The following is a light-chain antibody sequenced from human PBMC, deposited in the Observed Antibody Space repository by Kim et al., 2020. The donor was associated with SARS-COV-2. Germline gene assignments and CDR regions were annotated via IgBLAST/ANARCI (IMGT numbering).Light chain of an antibody. CDR2: AAS. J-gene: IGKJ2*01. CDR3: QRYNSAPYT. CDR1: QPVSNY. V-gene: IGKV1-27*01. Sequence: SASGGDRVTITCRASQPVSNYLAWYQQKPGKVPELLIYAASTLQSGVPSRFSGSGSGTDFTLTINTLQPEDVATYYCQRYNSAPYTFGQGTKLEI.